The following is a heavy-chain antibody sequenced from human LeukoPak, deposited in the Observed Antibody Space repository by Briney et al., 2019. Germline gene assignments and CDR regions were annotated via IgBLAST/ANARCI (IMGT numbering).Heavy chain of an antibody. CDR3: AKDYRGWYFSFGTDV. D-gene: IGHD6-19*01. V-gene: IGHV3-9*01. J-gene: IGHJ6*02. CDR1: GFTFDDYA. CDR2: ISWSSGSI. Sequence: GRSLRLSCAAYGFTFDDYAMHWVRQAPGKGLEWVSGISWSSGSIGYADSVKGRFTISRDNANNSLYLQMNSLRAEDTALYYCAKDYRGWYFSFGTDVWGQGTTVTVSS.